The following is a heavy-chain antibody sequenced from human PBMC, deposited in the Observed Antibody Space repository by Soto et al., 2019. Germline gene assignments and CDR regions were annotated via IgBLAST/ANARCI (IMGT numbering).Heavy chain of an antibody. J-gene: IGHJ5*02. V-gene: IGHV1-3*01. CDR1: GYTFTSYA. CDR2: INAGNGNT. Sequence: ASVKVSCKASGYTFTSYAMHWVRQAPGQRLEWMGWINAGNGNTKYSQKFQGRVTITRDTSASTAYMELSSLRSEDTAVYYCARGYSYAQNWFDPWGQGTLVTVSS. CDR3: ARGYSYAQNWFDP. D-gene: IGHD5-18*01.